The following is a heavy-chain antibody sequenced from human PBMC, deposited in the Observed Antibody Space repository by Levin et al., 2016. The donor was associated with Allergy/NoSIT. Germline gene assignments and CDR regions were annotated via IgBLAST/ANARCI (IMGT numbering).Heavy chain of an antibody. CDR2: IYPGDSDI. D-gene: IGHD5-12*01. CDR3: ARLRGLYFYGMDV. Sequence: VRQAPGKGLEWMGIIYPGDSDIRYSPSFQGQVTISADKSISTAYLQWSSLKASDTAMYYCARLRGLYFYGMDVWGQGTTVTVSS. J-gene: IGHJ6*02. V-gene: IGHV5-51*01.